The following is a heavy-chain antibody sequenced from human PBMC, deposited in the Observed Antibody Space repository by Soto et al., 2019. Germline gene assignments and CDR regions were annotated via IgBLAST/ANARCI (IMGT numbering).Heavy chain of an antibody. V-gene: IGHV3-11*01. Sequence: QVQLMESGGGLVKPEGSLTLSCAASGFTFSDYYMSWIRQAPGKGLEWLSYISSSGTPIYYADSVKGRFTISRDNAENSLYRQMNSLRAEDTAVYYCASDLVHYPIAYWGPGTLVTVSS. J-gene: IGHJ4*01. CDR1: GFTFSDYY. D-gene: IGHD2-8*02. CDR2: ISSSGTPI. CDR3: ASDLVHYPIAY.